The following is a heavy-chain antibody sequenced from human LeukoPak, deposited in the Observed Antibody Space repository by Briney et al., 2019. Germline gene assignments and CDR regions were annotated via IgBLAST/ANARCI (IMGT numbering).Heavy chain of an antibody. V-gene: IGHV3-11*04. Sequence: PGGSLRLSCAASGFTFSDYYMTWIRQAPGKGLEWISYIGSSGSTIYYADSVKGRFTVSRDNAKNSLFQQMNSLRAEDTAVYYCAREQTYYYGSGSYSRYYYMDVWGKGTTVTVSS. D-gene: IGHD3-10*01. CDR1: GFTFSDYY. CDR2: IGSSGSTI. CDR3: AREQTYYYGSGSYSRYYYMDV. J-gene: IGHJ6*03.